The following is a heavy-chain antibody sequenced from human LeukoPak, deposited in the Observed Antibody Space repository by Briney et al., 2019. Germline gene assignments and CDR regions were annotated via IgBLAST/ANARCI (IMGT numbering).Heavy chain of an antibody. J-gene: IGHJ4*02. CDR3: ARGGYSYGYQRGFFDY. Sequence: PGGSLRLSCAASGFTFSSYSMSWVRQAPGKGLKWVSGINWNGDSADYADSVKGRFTISRDNAKNSLYLQMNSLRAEDTALYYCARGGYSYGYQRGFFDYWGQGTLVTVSS. V-gene: IGHV3-20*04. CDR2: INWNGDSA. CDR1: GFTFSSYS. D-gene: IGHD5-18*01.